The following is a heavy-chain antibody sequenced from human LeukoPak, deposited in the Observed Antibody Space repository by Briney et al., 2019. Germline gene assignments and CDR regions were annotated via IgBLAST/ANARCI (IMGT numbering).Heavy chain of an antibody. J-gene: IGHJ4*02. CDR3: VNVYSSGYYRRPGDY. CDR1: GFTFSSYE. D-gene: IGHD3-22*01. CDR2: IYSNGGST. V-gene: IGHV3-64D*09. Sequence: GGTLRLSCSASGFTFSSYEMHWVRQAPGTGLEYVSVIYSNGGSTDYADSVKGRFTISRDNSKNTLYLQMSSLTTEDTAVYYCVNVYSSGYYRRPGDYWGQGTLVTVSS.